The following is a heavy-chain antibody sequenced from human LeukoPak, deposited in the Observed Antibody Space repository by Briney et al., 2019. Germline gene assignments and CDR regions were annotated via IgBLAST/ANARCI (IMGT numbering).Heavy chain of an antibody. Sequence: GGSLRLSCAASGFTFSSYAMSWVRQAPGKGLEWVSAISGSGSSTYYADSVKGRFTISRDNSKNTLYLQMNSLRAEDTAVYCCAKGIIGSYSSGSLVFDYWGQGTLVTVSS. D-gene: IGHD6-19*01. CDR3: AKGIIGSYSSGSLVFDY. V-gene: IGHV3-23*01. CDR2: ISGSGSST. CDR1: GFTFSSYA. J-gene: IGHJ4*02.